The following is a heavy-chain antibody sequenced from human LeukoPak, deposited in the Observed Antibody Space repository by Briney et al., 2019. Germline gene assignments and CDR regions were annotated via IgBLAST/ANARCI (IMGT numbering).Heavy chain of an antibody. CDR1: GYTFTNYD. J-gene: IGHJ4*02. V-gene: IGHV1-8*01. Sequence: ASVKVSCKASGYTFTNYDINWVRQATGQGLEWMGWVNPNSGNTGYAQKFQGRVTMTRNTSISTAYMELSSLRSDDTAVYYCARLAQHRYYYDTSAYRYYFDYWGQGTLVTVSS. CDR3: ARLAQHRYYYDTSAYRYYFDY. CDR2: VNPNSGNT. D-gene: IGHD3-22*01.